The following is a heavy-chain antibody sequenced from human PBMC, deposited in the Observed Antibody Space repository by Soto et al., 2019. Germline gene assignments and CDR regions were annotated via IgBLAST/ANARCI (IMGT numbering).Heavy chain of an antibody. D-gene: IGHD1-26*01. CDR1: GFTFDDYG. CDR2: INWNGGST. V-gene: IGHV3-20*04. Sequence: PGGSLRLSCAASGFTFDDYGMSWVRQAPGKGLEWVSGINWNGGSTGYADSVKGRFTISRDNAKNSLYLQMNSLRAEDTALYYCARNGRIYSGSYYEDYWGQGTLVTVYS. J-gene: IGHJ4*02. CDR3: ARNGRIYSGSYYEDY.